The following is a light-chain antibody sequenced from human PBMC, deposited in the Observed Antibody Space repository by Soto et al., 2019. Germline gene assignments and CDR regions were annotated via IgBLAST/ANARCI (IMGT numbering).Light chain of an antibody. CDR1: QNLGTLY. V-gene: IGKV3-11*01. CDR2: DAS. J-gene: IGKJ5*01. Sequence: EIVLTQSPGTLSLSPGERGTLSCRASQNLGTLYLAWYQQKPGQAPRLLIYDASNRATGIPARFSGSGSGTDFTLTISSLEPEDFAVYYCQQRSNWPPSITFGQGTRLEIK. CDR3: QQRSNWPPSIT.